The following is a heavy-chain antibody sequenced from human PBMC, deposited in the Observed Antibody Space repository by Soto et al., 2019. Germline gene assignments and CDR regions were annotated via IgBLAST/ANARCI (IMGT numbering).Heavy chain of an antibody. CDR3: LSGNSPSST. V-gene: IGHV3-23*01. J-gene: IGHJ5*02. CDR1: GFSFSSHA. Sequence: GGSLRLSCAASGFSFSSHAMTWVRQAPGKGLEWVSGLSDSGISIHYADSVKGRFTISRDNAQNSLYLQMNSLRAEDTAMYYCLSGNSPSSTWGQGTLVTVSS. CDR2: LSDSGISI. D-gene: IGHD5-12*01.